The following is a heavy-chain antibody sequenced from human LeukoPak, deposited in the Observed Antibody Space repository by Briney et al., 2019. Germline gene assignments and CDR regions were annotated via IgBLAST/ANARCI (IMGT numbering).Heavy chain of an antibody. CDR1: GYTFTSYY. CDR3: VRALDCSSTSCYGEFGY. J-gene: IGHJ4*02. D-gene: IGHD2-2*01. CDR2: INPSGGST. V-gene: IGHV1-46*01. Sequence: ASVKVSCKASGYTFTSYYMHWVRQAPGQGLEWMGIINPSGGSTSYAQKFQGRVTMTRDTSTSTVYMELSSLRSEDTAVYYCVRALDCSSTSCYGEFGYWGQGTLVTVSS.